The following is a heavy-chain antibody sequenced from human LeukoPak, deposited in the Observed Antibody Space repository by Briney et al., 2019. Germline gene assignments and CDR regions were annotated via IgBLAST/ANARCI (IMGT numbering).Heavy chain of an antibody. CDR1: GYTFTGYY. V-gene: IGHV1-2*02. CDR3: ARDVGYSSEETDY. D-gene: IGHD6-19*01. J-gene: IGHJ4*02. CDR2: INPNSGGT. Sequence: ASVKVSCKASGYTFTGYYMHWVRQAPGQGLEWMGWINPNSGGTNYAQKFQGRVTITRDTSASTAYLELSSLRSEDTAVYYCARDVGYSSEETDYWGQGTLVTVSS.